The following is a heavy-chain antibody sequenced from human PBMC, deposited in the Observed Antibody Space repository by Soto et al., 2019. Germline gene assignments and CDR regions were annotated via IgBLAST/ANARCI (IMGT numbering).Heavy chain of an antibody. CDR2: IYYSGST. V-gene: IGHV4-39*01. J-gene: IGHJ3*02. D-gene: IGHD1-1*01. CDR3: ARVERGTATTVVDAFYI. CDR1: GGSISSSSYY. Sequence: SETLSLTCTVSGGSISSSSYYWGWIRQPPGKGLEWIGSIYYSGSTYYNPSLKSRVTISVDTSKNQFSLRMSSVTAADTALYYCARVERGTATTVVDAFYIWGPGTMVTVSS.